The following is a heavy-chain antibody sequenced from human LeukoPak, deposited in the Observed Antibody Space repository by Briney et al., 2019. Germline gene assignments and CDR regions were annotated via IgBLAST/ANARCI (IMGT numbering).Heavy chain of an antibody. CDR2: INHSGST. V-gene: IGHV4-34*01. Sequence: PSETLSLTCAVCGGSFSGYYWSWIRQPPGKGLEWIGEINHSGSTNYNPSLKSRVTISVDTSKNQFSLKLSSVTAADTAVYYCARGHQEFYYYYGMDVWGQGTTVTVSS. J-gene: IGHJ6*02. D-gene: IGHD3-10*01. CDR1: GGSFSGYY. CDR3: ARGHQEFYYYYGMDV.